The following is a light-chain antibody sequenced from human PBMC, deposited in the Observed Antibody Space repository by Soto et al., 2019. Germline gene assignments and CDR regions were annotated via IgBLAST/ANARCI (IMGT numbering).Light chain of an antibody. CDR1: QSVSSN. J-gene: IGKJ1*01. CDR3: QQYNSYSQT. Sequence: EIVMTQAPATLSVSPGERATLSCRASQSVSSNLAWYQQKPGQSPGLLIYGASTRATGIPARFSGSGSGTEFTLTICSLQSEDFATYYCQQYNSYSQTFGQGTKVDIK. V-gene: IGKV3-15*01. CDR2: GAS.